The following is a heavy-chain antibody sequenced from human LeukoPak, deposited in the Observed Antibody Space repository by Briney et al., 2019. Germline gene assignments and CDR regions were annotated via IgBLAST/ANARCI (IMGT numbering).Heavy chain of an antibody. CDR1: GYTFTSYY. CDR2: INPSGGST. V-gene: IGHV1-46*01. Sequence: ASVKVSCKASGYTFTSYYMHWVRQAPGQGLEWMGIINPSGGSTSYAQKFQGRVTMTRDMSTSTVYMELSSLRSEDTAVYYCARGEAGTTVTTPIFYYYYMDVWGKGTMVTVSS. CDR3: ARGEAGTTVTTPIFYYYYMDV. J-gene: IGHJ6*03. D-gene: IGHD4-17*01.